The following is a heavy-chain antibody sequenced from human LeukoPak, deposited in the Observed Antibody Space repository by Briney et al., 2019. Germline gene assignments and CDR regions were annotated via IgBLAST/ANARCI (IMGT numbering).Heavy chain of an antibody. J-gene: IGHJ3*02. Sequence: SVKVSCKASGGTFSSYAISWVRQAPGQGLEWMGRIIPILGIANYAQKFQGRVTITADKSTSTAYMELSSLRSEDTAVYYCARDEGVVVDDAFDIWGQGTMVTVSS. CDR3: ARDEGVVVDDAFDI. CDR2: IIPILGIA. D-gene: IGHD3-22*01. V-gene: IGHV1-69*04. CDR1: GGTFSSYA.